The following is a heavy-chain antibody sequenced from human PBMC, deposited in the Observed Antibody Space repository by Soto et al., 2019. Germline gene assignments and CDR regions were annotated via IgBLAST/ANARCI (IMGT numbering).Heavy chain of an antibody. CDR1: GFTVTSSY. V-gene: IGHV3-53*02. CDR3: ASGGSSGWSPMHY. CDR2: IYSGGTT. J-gene: IGHJ4*02. D-gene: IGHD6-19*01. Sequence: EVQLVETGGGLLQPGGSLRLSCAVSGFTVTSSYMSWVRQAPGKGLEWVSYIYSGGTTTYADSVKGRLTISRDNSKNTLYFQMNSLTAEDTAVYYCASGGSSGWSPMHYWGQGTLVTVSS.